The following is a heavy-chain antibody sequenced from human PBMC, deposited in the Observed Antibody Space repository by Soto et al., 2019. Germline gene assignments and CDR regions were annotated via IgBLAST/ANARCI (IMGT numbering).Heavy chain of an antibody. J-gene: IGHJ4*02. Sequence: PGGFLGLSCASSGFPFSPFVMTLVRQPRGKGLEWVASVNQDGNEKSYVDSAKGRFTISRDNAKNSLFLQMDSLRAEDTAVYYCAKNHVSHEFRGQGALVTGAS. CDR1: GFPFSPFV. V-gene: IGHV3-7*01. D-gene: IGHD2-8*01. CDR2: VNQDGNEK. CDR3: AKNHVSHEF.